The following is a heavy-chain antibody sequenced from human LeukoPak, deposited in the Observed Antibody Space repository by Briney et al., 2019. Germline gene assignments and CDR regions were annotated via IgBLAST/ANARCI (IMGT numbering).Heavy chain of an antibody. J-gene: IGHJ5*02. V-gene: IGHV4-59*08. CDR2: VFYTGST. Sequence: SETLSLTCTVSGGSITSYYWSWIRQPPGKVLEWIGYVFYTGSTNYNPSLKSRVAMSVDTSKNQFSLKLSSVTAADTAVYYCAIMGVNNWFDAWGQGTLVTVSS. CDR1: GGSITSYY. CDR3: AIMGVNNWFDA. D-gene: IGHD1-26*01.